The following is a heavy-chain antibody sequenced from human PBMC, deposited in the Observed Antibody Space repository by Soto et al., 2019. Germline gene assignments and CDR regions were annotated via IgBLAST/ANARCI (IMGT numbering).Heavy chain of an antibody. J-gene: IGHJ3*02. CDR3: ARDDLRRNEALDI. CDR1: GFTFSAFW. CDR2: TNKDGASS. D-gene: IGHD2-21*01. Sequence: EVQLVESGGDFVQPGGSLRLSCEASGFTFSAFWMHWVRHVPGEGLMWISRTNKDGASSEYADSVKGRFSVSRDNAKNTMFLHMTGLRAEDTAVYYCARDDLRRNEALDICGQGTVVTVSS. V-gene: IGHV3-74*01.